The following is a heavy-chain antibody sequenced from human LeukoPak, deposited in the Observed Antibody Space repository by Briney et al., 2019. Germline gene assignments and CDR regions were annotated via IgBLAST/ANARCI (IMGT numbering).Heavy chain of an antibody. V-gene: IGHV3-23*01. CDR1: GFTFSSNG. Sequence: PGGSLRISCAASGFTFSSNGMSWVRQAPGKGLEWVSAISGSGASTYYADSVKGRFTISRDNSKNTLYLQVSSLRAEDTAVYYCAKHLGYTSSCPDYWGQGTLVTASS. CDR3: AKHLGYTSSCPDY. CDR2: ISGSGAST. J-gene: IGHJ4*02. D-gene: IGHD6-13*01.